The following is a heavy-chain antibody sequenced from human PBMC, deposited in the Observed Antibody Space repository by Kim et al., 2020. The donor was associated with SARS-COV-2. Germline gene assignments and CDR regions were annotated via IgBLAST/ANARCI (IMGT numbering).Heavy chain of an antibody. J-gene: IGHJ1*01. CDR1: GFTFSDYY. Sequence: GGSLRLSCAASGFTFSDYYMSWIRQAPGKGLEWISYISSSDNTIYYADSVKGRFTISRDNAKNSLYLQMNSLRAEDTAVYYCARVQGSYPLFQHWGPGTLVTVSS. V-gene: IGHV3-11*01. CDR3: ARVQGSYPLFQH. D-gene: IGHD1-26*01. CDR2: ISSSDNTI.